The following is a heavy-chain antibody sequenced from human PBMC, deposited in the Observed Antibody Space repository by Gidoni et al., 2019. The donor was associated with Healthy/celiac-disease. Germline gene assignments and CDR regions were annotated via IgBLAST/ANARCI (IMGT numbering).Heavy chain of an antibody. CDR2: ISYDGSNK. V-gene: IGHV3-30-3*01. CDR1: GGTFRRYA. J-gene: IGHJ4*02. CDR3: ARDGLIAAAYFDY. D-gene: IGHD6-13*01. Sequence: ESGGGVVQPGRSLRLSCAASGGTFRRYAMHWVRQAPGKGLEWVAVISYDGSNKYYADSVKGRFTISRDNSKNTLYLQMNSLRAEDTAVYYCARDGLIAAAYFDYWGQGTLVTVSS.